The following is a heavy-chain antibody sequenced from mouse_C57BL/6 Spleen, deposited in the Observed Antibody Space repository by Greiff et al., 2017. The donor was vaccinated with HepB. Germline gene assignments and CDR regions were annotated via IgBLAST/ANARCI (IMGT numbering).Heavy chain of an antibody. CDR3: AREVYYGRGFDY. D-gene: IGHD1-1*01. V-gene: IGHV1-64*01. CDR1: GYTFTSYW. J-gene: IGHJ2*01. CDR2: IHPNSGST. Sequence: QVQLQQPGAELVKPGASVKLSCKASGYTFTSYWMHWVKQRPGQGLEWIGMIHPNSGSTNYNEKFKSKATLTVDKSSSTAYMQLSSLTSEDSAVYYCAREVYYGRGFDYWGQGTTLTVSS.